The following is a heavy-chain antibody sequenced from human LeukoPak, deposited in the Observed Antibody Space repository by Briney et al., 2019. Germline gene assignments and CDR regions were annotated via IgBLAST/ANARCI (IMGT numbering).Heavy chain of an antibody. CDR3: ARLISSQHSFDY. Sequence: PSETLSLTCTVSGDSISSSSFFWSWIRQLPGGGLEYIGSIFYTGSTYYNPSLKSRVTISIETSKNQFSLRLRSVTAADTAVFYCARLISSQHSFDYWGQGTLVTVSS. V-gene: IGHV4-39*01. D-gene: IGHD2/OR15-2a*01. CDR1: GDSISSSSFF. CDR2: IFYTGST. J-gene: IGHJ4*02.